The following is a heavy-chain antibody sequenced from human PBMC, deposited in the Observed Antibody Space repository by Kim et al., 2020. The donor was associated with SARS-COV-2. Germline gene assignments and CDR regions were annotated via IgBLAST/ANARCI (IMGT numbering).Heavy chain of an antibody. CDR3: ARGPNYSPFDY. CDR1: GFTFSSYE. Sequence: GGSLRLSCTASGFTFSSYEMNWVRQAPGKGLEWVSYIIGSGTTIYYVDSVRGRFTISRDNDKNSLFLQMNSLRAEDTAVYYCARGPNYSPFDYWGQGTLVTVSS. V-gene: IGHV3-48*03. D-gene: IGHD4-4*01. CDR2: IIGSGTTI. J-gene: IGHJ4*02.